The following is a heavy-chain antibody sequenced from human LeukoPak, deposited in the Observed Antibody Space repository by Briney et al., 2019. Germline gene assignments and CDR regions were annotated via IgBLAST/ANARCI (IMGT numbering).Heavy chain of an antibody. Sequence: GASVKVSCKASGYTFTGYYMHWVRQAPGQGLEWMGWINPNSGGTNYAQKFQGRVTMTRDTSISTAYMELSRLRSDDTAVYYCARDQGSHNYDILTGYYMPGDYWGQGTLVTVSS. D-gene: IGHD3-9*01. CDR1: GYTFTGYY. CDR2: INPNSGGT. V-gene: IGHV1-2*02. CDR3: ARDQGSHNYDILTGYYMPGDY. J-gene: IGHJ4*02.